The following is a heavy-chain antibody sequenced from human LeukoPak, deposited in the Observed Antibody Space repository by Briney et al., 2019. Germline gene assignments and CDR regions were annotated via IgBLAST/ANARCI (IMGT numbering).Heavy chain of an antibody. J-gene: IGHJ4*02. D-gene: IGHD2-15*01. CDR3: AKLSCSGGSCKTNDY. CDR2: ISGSGGST. V-gene: IGHV3-23*01. Sequence: EGSLRLSCAASGFTFSSYAMSWVRQAPGKGLEWVPAISGSGGSTYYADSVKGRFTISRDNSKNTLYLQMNSLRAEDTAVYYCAKLSCSGGSCKTNDYWGQGTLVTVSS. CDR1: GFTFSSYA.